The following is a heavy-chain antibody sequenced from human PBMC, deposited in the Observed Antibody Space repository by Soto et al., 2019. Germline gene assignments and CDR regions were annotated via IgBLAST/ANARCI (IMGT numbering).Heavy chain of an antibody. Sequence: ALLKGSCKTSGYTFTIYGISWGRQAPGQGLEWMGWISAYNGNTNYAQKLQGRVTMTTDTSTSTAYMELRSLRSDDTAVYYCARVGYDILTGSPTLDYWGQGTLVTVSS. J-gene: IGHJ4*02. CDR2: ISAYNGNT. CDR3: ARVGYDILTGSPTLDY. V-gene: IGHV1-18*01. D-gene: IGHD3-9*01. CDR1: GYTFTIYG.